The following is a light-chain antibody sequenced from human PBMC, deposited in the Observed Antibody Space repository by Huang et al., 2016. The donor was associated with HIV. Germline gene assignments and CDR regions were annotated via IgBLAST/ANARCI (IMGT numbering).Light chain of an antibody. V-gene: IGKV1-39*01. J-gene: IGKJ1*01. Sequence: DIQLTQSPSSLSASVGDRVTITCRASQTITPYLNWYQQKPGKAPHLLIYGASNLQSGVPSRLSGSGSGTDFTLIISSLQPEDFATYYCQQTYTFPAFGRGTKVEIK. CDR2: GAS. CDR1: QTITPY. CDR3: QQTYTFPA.